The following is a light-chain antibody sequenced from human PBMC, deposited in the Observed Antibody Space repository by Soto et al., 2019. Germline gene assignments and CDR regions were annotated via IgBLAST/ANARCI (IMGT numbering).Light chain of an antibody. CDR3: LQDYNYPRT. V-gene: IGKV1-6*01. CDR2: AAS. CDR1: QGIRNE. Sequence: AIQMTQSPSSLSASVGDRVTITCRASQGIRNELAWYQQKPGEAPRLLIYAASSLQSGVTPRFSGSGSGTDFTLTISSLQPEDFATYDCLQDYNYPRTFGPGTKVDIK. J-gene: IGKJ3*01.